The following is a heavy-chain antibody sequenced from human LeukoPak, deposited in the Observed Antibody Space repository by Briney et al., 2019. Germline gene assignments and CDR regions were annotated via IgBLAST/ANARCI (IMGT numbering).Heavy chain of an antibody. D-gene: IGHD1-26*01. CDR2: SRNKGDSYTT. Sequence: PGGSLRLSCAASGFRFSNYGMSWVRQAPGKGLEWVGRSRNKGDSYTTDYAASVKGRFTISRDHSKNLLYLQMNSPKTEDTAVYYCAKSGSPWHNWFDPWGQGTLVTVSS. CDR1: GFRFSNYG. CDR3: AKSGSPWHNWFDP. V-gene: IGHV3-72*01. J-gene: IGHJ5*02.